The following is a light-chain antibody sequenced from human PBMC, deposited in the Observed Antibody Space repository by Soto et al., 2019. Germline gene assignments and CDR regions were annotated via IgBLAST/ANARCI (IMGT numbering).Light chain of an antibody. J-gene: IGKJ3*01. V-gene: IGKV3-11*01. CDR3: QQRSNWPPVT. CDR1: QSVSSSY. CDR2: DAS. Sequence: EIVLTQSPGTLSLSPGERATLSCRASQSVSSSYLAWYQQKPGQAPRLLIYDASNRATGIPARFSGSGSGTDFTLTISSLEPEDFAVYYCQQRSNWPPVTFGPGTKVDN.